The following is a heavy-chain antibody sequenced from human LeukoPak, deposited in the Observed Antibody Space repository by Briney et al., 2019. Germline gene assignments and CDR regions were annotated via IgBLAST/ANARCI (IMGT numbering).Heavy chain of an antibody. CDR2: IWYDGSNK. Sequence: GRSLRLSCAASGFTFSSYGTHWVRQAPGKGLEGVAVIWYDGSNKYYADSVKGRFTISRDNSKNTLYLRMNSLRAEDTAVYYCARDHSSGWYSDYFDYWGQGTRVTVSS. V-gene: IGHV3-33*01. J-gene: IGHJ4*02. CDR3: ARDHSSGWYSDYFDY. CDR1: GFTFSSYG. D-gene: IGHD6-19*01.